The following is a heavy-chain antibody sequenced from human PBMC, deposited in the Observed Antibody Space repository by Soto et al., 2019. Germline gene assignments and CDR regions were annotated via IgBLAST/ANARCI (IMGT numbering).Heavy chain of an antibody. Sequence: EVQLVQSGGGLVKPGESLRLSCAASGFAFRTYSMNWVRQVPGKGLEWVSGISSTSTYIFYADSVKGRFTISRDNAKNSLYLQMNSLRAEDTAVYYCARDLGVRATGPSLDYWGQGTQVTVSS. V-gene: IGHV3-21*01. CDR1: GFAFRTYS. CDR2: ISSTSTYI. J-gene: IGHJ4*02. CDR3: ARDLGVRATGPSLDY. D-gene: IGHD2-8*01.